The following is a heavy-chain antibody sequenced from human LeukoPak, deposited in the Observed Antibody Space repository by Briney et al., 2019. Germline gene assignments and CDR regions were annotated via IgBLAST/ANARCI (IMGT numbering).Heavy chain of an antibody. CDR2: ISGSGDST. V-gene: IGHV3-23*01. Sequence: GGSLRLSCAASGFTFSNYCVTWVRQAPGKALEWVSSISGSGDSTYYADSVKGRFTISRDNSKNTLYLQMNSLRVEDTAIYYCAKYGAPGWSAYLDYWGQGTLVTVSS. D-gene: IGHD4/OR15-4a*01. CDR1: GFTFSNYC. CDR3: AKYGAPGWSAYLDY. J-gene: IGHJ4*02.